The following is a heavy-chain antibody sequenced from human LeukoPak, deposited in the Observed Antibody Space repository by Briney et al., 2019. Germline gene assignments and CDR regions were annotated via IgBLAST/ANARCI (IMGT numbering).Heavy chain of an antibody. J-gene: IGHJ3*02. CDR3: AKHYPGQTYYDSAFDI. Sequence: GGSLRLSCAASGFTFSNYATSWVRQAPGKGLEWVSGLSGSGGSTDYADSVKGRYTISRDNSKNTLYLQMNSLRAEDTAVYYCAKHYPGQTYYDSAFDIWGQGTLVTVSS. CDR2: LSGSGGST. V-gene: IGHV3-23*01. CDR1: GFTFSNYA. D-gene: IGHD3-22*01.